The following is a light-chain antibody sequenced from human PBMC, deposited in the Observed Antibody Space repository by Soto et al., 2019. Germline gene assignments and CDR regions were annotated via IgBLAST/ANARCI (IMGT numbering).Light chain of an antibody. CDR2: AAV. CDR3: QERSRWPRGS. J-gene: IGKJ4*01. Sequence: EIVLTQSPAILSLSPGEKATLSCTASQSLGNNVAWFQQKRGQAPRLLISAAVDRAAGIPARFAGSGSGAHYTLTISNLEPEDFAIYYCQERSRWPRGSFGGGTRVEI. CDR1: QSLGNN. V-gene: IGKV3-11*01.